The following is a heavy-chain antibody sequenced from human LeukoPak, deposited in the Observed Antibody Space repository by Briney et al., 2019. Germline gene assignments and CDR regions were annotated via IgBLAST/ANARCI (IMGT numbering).Heavy chain of an antibody. Sequence: PGGSLRLSCATSGFTFSSYSMNWVRQAPGKGLEWVSSISSSSSYIYYADSVKGRFTISRDNAKNSLYLQMNSLRAEDTAVYYCARGEWELPYYFDYWGQGTLVTVSS. CDR2: ISSSSSYI. V-gene: IGHV3-21*01. CDR3: ARGEWELPYYFDY. D-gene: IGHD1-26*01. J-gene: IGHJ4*02. CDR1: GFTFSSYS.